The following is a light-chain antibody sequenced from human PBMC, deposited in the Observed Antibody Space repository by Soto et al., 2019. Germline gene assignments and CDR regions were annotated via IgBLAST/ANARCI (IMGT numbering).Light chain of an antibody. CDR2: DVS. J-gene: IGLJ1*01. CDR1: SSDVGGYNY. CDR3: CSDTSSSPYV. Sequence: QSALTQPASVSGSPGQSITISCTGTSSDVGGYNYVSWYQQHPGKATKLMIYDVSKRPSGVSNRFSGSESGNTASLTISGLQAEDEADYYCCSDTSSSPYVFGTGTKLTVL. V-gene: IGLV2-14*01.